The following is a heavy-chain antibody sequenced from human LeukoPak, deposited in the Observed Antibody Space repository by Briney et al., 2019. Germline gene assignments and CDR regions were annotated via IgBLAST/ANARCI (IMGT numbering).Heavy chain of an antibody. CDR1: GGTFSSYA. CDR3: AREDWNPPYYYYGMGV. CDR2: IIPILGTA. J-gene: IGHJ6*02. D-gene: IGHD1-1*01. Sequence: SVKVSCKASGGTFSSYAISWVRQAPGQGLEWMGGIIPILGTANYAQKFQGRVTISADESTITAYMELSSLRSEDTAVYYCAREDWNPPYYYYGMGVWGQGTMVTVSS. V-gene: IGHV1-69*13.